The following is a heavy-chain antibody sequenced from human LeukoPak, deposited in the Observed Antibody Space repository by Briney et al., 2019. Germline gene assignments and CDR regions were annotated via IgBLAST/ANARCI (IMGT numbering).Heavy chain of an antibody. D-gene: IGHD2-8*02. CDR1: GVSSSNAA. Sequence: GWAPRLSSLGSGVSSSNAAVYWVLDGPGKALEWVTGISYNSGTIYCAESVKGRFTISRDNAKNPLYLQMTSLRAEDTALYYFAKGGIRVVYHIGLCGEGTLLTDSS. V-gene: IGHV3-9*02. CDR3: AKGGIRVVYHIGL. CDR2: ISYNSGTI. J-gene: IGHJ4*02.